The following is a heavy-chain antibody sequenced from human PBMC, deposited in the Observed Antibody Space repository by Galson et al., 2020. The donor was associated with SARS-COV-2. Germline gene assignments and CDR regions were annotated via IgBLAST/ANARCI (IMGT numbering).Heavy chain of an antibody. CDR3: ATDSGWGGKPYY. V-gene: IGHV4-31*03. J-gene: IGHJ4*02. Sequence: ASETLSLTCTVSGDSISSRYYYWIWIRQHPGKGLEWIGYIYYSGSTYYNPSLKSRVTISVDTSKNQFSLNLRSVTAADTAVYYCATDSGWGGKPYYWGQGTLVTVSS. CDR2: IYYSGST. D-gene: IGHD3-16*01. CDR1: GDSISSRYYY.